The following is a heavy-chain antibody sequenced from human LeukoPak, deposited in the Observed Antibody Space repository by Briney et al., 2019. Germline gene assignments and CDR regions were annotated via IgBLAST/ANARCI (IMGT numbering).Heavy chain of an antibody. CDR1: GGSISTNRYY. Sequence: SETLSLTCSVSGGSISTNRYYWGWIRQPPGKGLEWIGHIYYSGSSYYNPSLESRVTVSVDTSKNQFSLKLSSVTAADTAVYYCAGVTAVADLGWFDPWGQGTLVTVSS. CDR2: IYYSGSS. J-gene: IGHJ5*02. D-gene: IGHD6-19*01. CDR3: AGVTAVADLGWFDP. V-gene: IGHV4-39*01.